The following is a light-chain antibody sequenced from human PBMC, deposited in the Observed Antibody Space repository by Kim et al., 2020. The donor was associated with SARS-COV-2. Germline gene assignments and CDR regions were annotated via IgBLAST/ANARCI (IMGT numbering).Light chain of an antibody. CDR3: RSRGSSGNHWV. CDR2: GEN. CDR1: SLSNYF. Sequence: SSELTQDPAVSVALGQTVRITCQGDSLSNYFATWYQQKPGQAPVLVVYGENNRPSGIPDRFSGSTSRNTGSLTITGAQADDEADYSSRSRGSSGNHWVFG. V-gene: IGLV3-19*01. J-gene: IGLJ3*02.